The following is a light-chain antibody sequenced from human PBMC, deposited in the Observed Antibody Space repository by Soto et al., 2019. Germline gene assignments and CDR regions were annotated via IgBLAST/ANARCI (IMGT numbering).Light chain of an antibody. J-gene: IGKJ2*01. Sequence: EIVLTQSPGTLSLSPGERVTLSCRASQSVSSNFLAWYQQKPGQAPRVLIYGASNRVTGIPDRFSGGGSGTDFALTISRLEPEDFAVYYCQQYGNSPRTFGQGTKLEIK. CDR1: QSVSSNF. CDR2: GAS. CDR3: QQYGNSPRT. V-gene: IGKV3-20*01.